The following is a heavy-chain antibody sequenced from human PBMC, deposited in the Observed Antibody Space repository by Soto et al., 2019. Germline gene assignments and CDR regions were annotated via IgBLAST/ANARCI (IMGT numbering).Heavy chain of an antibody. Sequence: QVQLQESGPGLVKPSQTLSLTCTVSGGSISSCGYYWSWIRQHPWKGLEWIGYIYYSGSIYYNPSLKSRVTVTVDTSKNQFSLKLSSVTAADTAVYYCARDRFQGWFDPWGQGTLVTVSS. CDR1: GGSISSCGYY. V-gene: IGHV4-31*03. CDR3: ARDRFQGWFDP. J-gene: IGHJ5*02. CDR2: IYYSGSI.